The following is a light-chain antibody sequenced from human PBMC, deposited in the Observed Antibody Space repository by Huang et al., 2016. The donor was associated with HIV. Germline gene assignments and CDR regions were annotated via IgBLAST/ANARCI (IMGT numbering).Light chain of an antibody. Sequence: EIVLTQSPATLSLSPGARATLSCRASQSVSSHLAWYQQKPGQAPRLLICDASNRATGIPVRFSGSGSGTDFTLTIGSLEPGDSAIYYCQHRSNWPPYTFGQGTKLEIK. V-gene: IGKV3-11*01. J-gene: IGKJ2*01. CDR1: QSVSSH. CDR3: QHRSNWPPYT. CDR2: DAS.